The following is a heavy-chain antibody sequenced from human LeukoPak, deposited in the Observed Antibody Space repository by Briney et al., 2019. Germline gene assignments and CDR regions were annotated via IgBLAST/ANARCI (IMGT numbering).Heavy chain of an antibody. CDR3: AKGMVPYGSGSLFDY. Sequence: GGSLRLSCAASRFTFSSYGMHWVRQAPGKGLEWVAGISYDGPNKYYADFVKGRFTVSRDNSKNTLYLQMNSLRPEDRAVYYCAKGMVPYGSGSLFDYWGQGTLVTVSS. D-gene: IGHD3-10*01. CDR2: ISYDGPNK. CDR1: RFTFSSYG. J-gene: IGHJ4*02. V-gene: IGHV3-30*18.